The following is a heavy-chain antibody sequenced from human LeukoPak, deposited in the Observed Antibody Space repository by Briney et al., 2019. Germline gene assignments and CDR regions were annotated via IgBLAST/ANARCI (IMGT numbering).Heavy chain of an antibody. CDR3: ARVGPGGNPNY. D-gene: IGHD4-23*01. CDR2: IYYSGST. V-gene: IGHV4-59*01. J-gene: IGHJ4*02. Sequence: KPSETLSLTCTVSGGSISSYYWSWIRQPPGKGLEWIGYIYYSGSTNYNPSLKSRVTISVDTSKNQFSLKLSSVTAADTAVYYCARVGPGGNPNYWGQGTLVTVSS. CDR1: GGSISSYY.